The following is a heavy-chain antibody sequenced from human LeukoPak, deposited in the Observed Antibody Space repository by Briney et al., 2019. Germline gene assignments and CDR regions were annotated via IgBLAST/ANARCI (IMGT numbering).Heavy chain of an antibody. V-gene: IGHV3-23*01. Sequence: GGSLRLSCAASGFTFSSYAMSWVRQAPGKGLEWVSGISGSGGNTYYADSVKGRFTISRDNSKNTVYLQMNSLRAEDTAVYYCAKDHTGGGGAPENYWGQGTLVTVSS. J-gene: IGHJ4*02. CDR2: ISGSGGNT. D-gene: IGHD1-14*01. CDR3: AKDHTGGGGAPENY. CDR1: GFTFSSYA.